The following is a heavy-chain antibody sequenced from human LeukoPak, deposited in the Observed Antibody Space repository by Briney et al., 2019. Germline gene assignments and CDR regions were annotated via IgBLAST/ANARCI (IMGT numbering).Heavy chain of an antibody. J-gene: IGHJ4*02. V-gene: IGHV4-59*01. D-gene: IGHD6-25*01. CDR2: IYYSGST. Sequence: SETLSLTCTVSGGSISSYYWSWIRQPPGKGLEWIGYIYYSGSTNYNPSLKSRVTISLDTSKNQFSLKLSSVSAADTAVYYCAKDPRGSENHFDSWGQGTLVTVSS. CDR3: AKDPRGSENHFDS. CDR1: GGSISSYY.